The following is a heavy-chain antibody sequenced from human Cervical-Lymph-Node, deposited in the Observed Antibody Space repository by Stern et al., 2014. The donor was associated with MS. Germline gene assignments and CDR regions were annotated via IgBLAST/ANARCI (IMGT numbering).Heavy chain of an antibody. V-gene: IGHV4-61*02. CDR3: ARVSVQGGWHVFFDY. CDR2: IYTSGST. D-gene: IGHD6-19*01. CDR1: GGSISSGSYY. J-gene: IGHJ4*02. Sequence: QVQLQESGPGLVKPSQTLSLTCTVSGGSISSGSYYWSWIRQPAGKGLEWIGRIYTSGSTTYNTSLQSRVTISVDTSKTQFSLKLSSLTAADTAVYYCARVSVQGGWHVFFDYWGQGTLVTVSS.